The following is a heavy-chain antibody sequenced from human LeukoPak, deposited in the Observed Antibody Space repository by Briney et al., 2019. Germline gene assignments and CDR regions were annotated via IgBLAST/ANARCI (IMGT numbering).Heavy chain of an antibody. J-gene: IGHJ4*02. D-gene: IGHD6-13*01. V-gene: IGHV4-59*01. CDR1: GGSIRGYF. Sequence: SESLSLTCTVSGGSIRGYFWTWIRQPPGKGLEWIGYIYYSGSTNYNPSLKSRVTIAVDTSKNQFSLRLNSVTAADTAVYYCAMAYSSSWYYFDYWGQGTLVTVSS. CDR3: AMAYSSSWYYFDY. CDR2: IYYSGST.